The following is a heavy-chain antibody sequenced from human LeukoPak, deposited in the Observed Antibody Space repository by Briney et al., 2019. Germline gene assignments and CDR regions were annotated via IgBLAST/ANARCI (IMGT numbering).Heavy chain of an antibody. CDR1: GGSISSYY. D-gene: IGHD3-3*01. CDR3: ARGGAEYYDFWSGYPHYFDY. V-gene: IGHV4-59*01. Sequence: PSETLSLTCTVSGGSISSYYWSWIRQPPGKGLEWIGYIYYSGSTNYNPSLKSRVTISVDTSKNQFSLKLSSVTAADTAVYYCARGGAEYYDFWSGYPHYFDYWGQGTLVTVSS. CDR2: IYYSGST. J-gene: IGHJ4*02.